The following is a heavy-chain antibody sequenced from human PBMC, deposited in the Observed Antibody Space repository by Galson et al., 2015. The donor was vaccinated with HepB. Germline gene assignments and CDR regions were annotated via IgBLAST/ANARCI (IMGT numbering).Heavy chain of an antibody. D-gene: IGHD2-21*02. CDR2: IRDKGRGYLT. V-gene: IGHV3-73*01. J-gene: IGHJ4*01. Sequence: SLRLSCAASGFSFSESGIHWVRQASGKGLEWIGRIRDKGRGYLTAYAASVQGRFIVSRDDSTNTAYLQMSGLRTEDTAVYYCTRLGESPGVTKSFDFWGQGTLVTVSS. CDR1: GFSFSESG. CDR3: TRLGESPGVTKSFDF.